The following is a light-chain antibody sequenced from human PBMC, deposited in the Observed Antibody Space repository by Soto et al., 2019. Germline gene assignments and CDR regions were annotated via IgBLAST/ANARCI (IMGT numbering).Light chain of an antibody. V-gene: IGLV2-14*03. J-gene: IGLJ2*01. Sequence: QSALPQPASVSGSPGQSVTISCTGTSSDIGGYRYVSWYQQRPGKAPKLMIHDVTNRPSGVSDRFSGSKSGNTASLTIAVLQAEDEADFYCTSYTSASSVIFGCGTKLTVL. CDR2: DVT. CDR1: SSDIGGYRY. CDR3: TSYTSASSVI.